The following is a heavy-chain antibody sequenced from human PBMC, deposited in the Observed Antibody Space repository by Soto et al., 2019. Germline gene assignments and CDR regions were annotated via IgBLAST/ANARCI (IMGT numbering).Heavy chain of an antibody. CDR3: ASGPPPQMVTDYYYGMDV. V-gene: IGHV1-2*04. D-gene: IGHD6-13*01. Sequence: ASVKVSCKASGYTFTGYYMHWVRQAPGQGLEWMGWINPNSGGTNYAQKFQGWVTMTRDTSISTAYMELSRLRSDDTAVYYCASGPPPQMVTDYYYGMDVWGQGTTVTVSS. CDR2: INPNSGGT. CDR1: GYTFTGYY. J-gene: IGHJ6*02.